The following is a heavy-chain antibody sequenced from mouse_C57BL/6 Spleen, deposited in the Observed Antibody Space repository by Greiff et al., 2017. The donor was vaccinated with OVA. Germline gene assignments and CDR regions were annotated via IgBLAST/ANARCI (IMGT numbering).Heavy chain of an antibody. CDR1: GFSLTSYG. CDR3: APRMAY. V-gene: IGHV2-2*01. J-gene: IGHJ3*01. CDR2: IWSGGST. Sequence: QVQLQQSGPGLVQPSQSLSITCTVSGFSLTSYGVHWVRQSPGKGLEWLGVIWSGGSTDYNAAFISRLSISKDNSKSQVFFKMNSLQADDTAIYYCAPRMAYWGQGTLVTVSA.